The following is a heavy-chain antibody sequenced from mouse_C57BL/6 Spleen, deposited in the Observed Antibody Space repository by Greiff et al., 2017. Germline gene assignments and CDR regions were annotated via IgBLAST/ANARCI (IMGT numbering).Heavy chain of an antibody. J-gene: IGHJ3*01. Sequence: VQLKESGAELVRPGASVKLSCTASGFNFKDDYMHWVKQRPEQGLEWIGWIDPENGDTEYASKFQGKATITADTSSNTAYLQLSSLTSEDTAFYYCTTRGYYYGSTVAYWGQGTLVTVSA. CDR1: GFNFKDDY. CDR2: IDPENGDT. CDR3: TTRGYYYGSTVAY. V-gene: IGHV14-4*01. D-gene: IGHD1-1*01.